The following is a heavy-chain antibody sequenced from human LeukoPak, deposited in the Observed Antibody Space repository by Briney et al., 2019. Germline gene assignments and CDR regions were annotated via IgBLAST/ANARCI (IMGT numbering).Heavy chain of an antibody. CDR1: GYTFTGYY. CDR2: ISAYNGNT. CDR3: ARVPFWGVATIGGHY. J-gene: IGHJ4*02. D-gene: IGHD5-12*01. V-gene: IGHV1-18*04. Sequence: GASVKVSCKASGYTFTGYYMHWVRQAPGQGLEWMGWISAYNGNTNYAQKLQGRVTMTTDTSTSTAYMELRSLRSDDTAVYYCARVPFWGVATIGGHYWGQGTLVTVSS.